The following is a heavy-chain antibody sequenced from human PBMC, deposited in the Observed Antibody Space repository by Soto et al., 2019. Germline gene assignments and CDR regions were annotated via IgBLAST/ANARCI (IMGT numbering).Heavy chain of an antibody. CDR1: GFTFSAYW. V-gene: IGHV3-74*01. J-gene: IGHJ4*02. Sequence: GGSLRLSCSVSGFTFSAYWMHWVRQVPGKGLTWVSRISDDGSTATYADSVKGRFVISRDYAKNSLYLEMNTLRADDSGLYYCARGPRVSSTGTGAHWGRGTLVTVSS. CDR3: ARGPRVSSTGTGAH. D-gene: IGHD1-1*01. CDR2: ISDDGSTA.